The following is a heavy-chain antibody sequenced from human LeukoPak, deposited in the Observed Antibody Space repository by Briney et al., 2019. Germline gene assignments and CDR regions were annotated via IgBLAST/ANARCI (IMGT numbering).Heavy chain of an antibody. Sequence: PGGSLRLSCAASGFTFSIFWMSWVRQAPGKGLEWVANIKQDGSAKYYVDSVKGRFTISRDNVRNSLYLEMNNLRAEDTAIYYCATSYDSSGNNWGQGTLVTVSS. CDR2: IKQDGSAK. CDR1: GFTFSIFW. D-gene: IGHD3-22*01. CDR3: ATSYDSSGNN. V-gene: IGHV3-7*01. J-gene: IGHJ4*02.